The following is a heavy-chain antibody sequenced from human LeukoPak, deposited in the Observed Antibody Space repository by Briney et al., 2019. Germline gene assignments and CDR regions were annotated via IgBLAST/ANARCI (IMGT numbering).Heavy chain of an antibody. J-gene: IGHJ4*02. CDR3: ARAGIAADFDY. V-gene: IGHV3-33*01. CDR2: IWYDGSNK. D-gene: IGHD6-25*01. CDR1: GFTFSSYG. Sequence: GGSLRLSCAASGFTFSSYGMHWVRQAPGKGLEWVAVIWYDGSNKHYADSVKGRFTISRDNSKNTLYLQMNSLRAEDTAVYYCARAGIAADFDYWGQGTLVTVSS.